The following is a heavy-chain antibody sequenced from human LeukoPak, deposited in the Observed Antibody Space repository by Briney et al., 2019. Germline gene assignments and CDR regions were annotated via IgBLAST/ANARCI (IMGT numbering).Heavy chain of an antibody. D-gene: IGHD2-15*01. Sequence: SETLSLTCAVYGGSFSGYYWSWIRQPPGKGLEWIGEINHSGSTNYNPSLKSRVTISVDTSKNQFSLKLSSMTAADTAVYYCARVRALYWSGGSCYPSSPHNWFHPWGQGTLVTVSS. V-gene: IGHV4-34*01. CDR2: INHSGST. CDR1: GGSFSGYY. CDR3: ARVRALYWSGGSCYPSSPHNWFHP. J-gene: IGHJ5*02.